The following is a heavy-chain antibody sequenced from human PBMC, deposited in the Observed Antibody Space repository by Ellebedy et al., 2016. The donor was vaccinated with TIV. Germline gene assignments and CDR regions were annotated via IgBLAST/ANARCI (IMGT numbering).Heavy chain of an antibody. Sequence: AASVKVSCKASGYTFTGYYMHWVRQAPGQGLEWMGWINPNSGGTNYAQKFQGRVTMTRDTSISTAYMELSRLRSDDTAVYYCARDNYSSSPYYYYYGMDVWGQGTTVTVSS. V-gene: IGHV1-2*02. D-gene: IGHD6-13*01. CDR3: ARDNYSSSPYYYYYGMDV. J-gene: IGHJ6*02. CDR2: INPNSGGT. CDR1: GYTFTGYY.